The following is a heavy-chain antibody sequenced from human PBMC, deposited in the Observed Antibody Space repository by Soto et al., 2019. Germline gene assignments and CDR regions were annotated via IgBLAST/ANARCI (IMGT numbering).Heavy chain of an antibody. CDR3: ASGAGEYYDSSGYYDY. J-gene: IGHJ4*02. CDR1: GFTFSSYA. V-gene: IGHV3-30-3*01. D-gene: IGHD3-22*01. Sequence: QVQLVESGGGVVQPGRSLRLSCAASGFTFSSYAMHWVRQAPGKGLEGVAVISYDGSNKYYADSVKGRFTISRDNSKNTLYLQMNSLRAEDTAVYYCASGAGEYYDSSGYYDYWGQGTLVTVSS. CDR2: ISYDGSNK.